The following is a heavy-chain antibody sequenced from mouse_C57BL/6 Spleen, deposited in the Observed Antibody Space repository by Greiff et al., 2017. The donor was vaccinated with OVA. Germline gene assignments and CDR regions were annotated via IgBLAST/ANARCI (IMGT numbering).Heavy chain of an antibody. CDR3: ALITTVVATGRDD. Sequence: VQLQQSVAELVRPGASVKLSCTASGFNIKNTYMHWVKQRPEQGLEWIGRIDPANGNTKYAPKFQGKATITADTSSNTAYLQLSSRTSEDTAIYYCALITTVVATGRDDWGQGTTLTVSS. CDR2: IDPANGNT. V-gene: IGHV14-3*01. CDR1: GFNIKNTY. D-gene: IGHD1-1*01. J-gene: IGHJ2*01.